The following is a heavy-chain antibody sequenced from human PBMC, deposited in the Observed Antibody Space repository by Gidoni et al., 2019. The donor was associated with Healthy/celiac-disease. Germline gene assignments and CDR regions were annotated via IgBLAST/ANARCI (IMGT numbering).Heavy chain of an antibody. Sequence: EVQLVESGGGLVQPGRSLRLSCAASGFTFDDYAMHWVRQAPGKGLEWVSGISWNSGSIGYADSVKGRFTISRDNAKNSLYLQMNSLRAEDTALYYCAKERLTLGGYFDYWGQGTLVTVSS. D-gene: IGHD1-26*01. V-gene: IGHV3-9*01. J-gene: IGHJ4*02. CDR3: AKERLTLGGYFDY. CDR2: ISWNSGSI. CDR1: GFTFDDYA.